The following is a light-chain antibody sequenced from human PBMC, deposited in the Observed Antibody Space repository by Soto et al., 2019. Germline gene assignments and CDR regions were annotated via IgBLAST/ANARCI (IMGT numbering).Light chain of an antibody. V-gene: IGKV4-1*01. CDR2: WAS. J-gene: IGKJ1*01. Sequence: DIVLTQSPDSLAVSLGERATINCKSSQSVLDSSDNKNYLAWFQQKPGQPPKLLIYWASTRESGVPDRFSGGGSGTDFTLSISSLQAEDVAVYYCQQYYWTPWTFGQGTKVEIK. CDR1: QSVLDSSDNKNY. CDR3: QQYYWTPWT.